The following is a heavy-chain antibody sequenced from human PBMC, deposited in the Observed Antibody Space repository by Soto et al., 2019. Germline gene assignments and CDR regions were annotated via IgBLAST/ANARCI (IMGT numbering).Heavy chain of an antibody. Sequence: QLQLVQSGAEVERPGASVRVSCKAYGYPCSKYGISWIRQAPGQGLEWMGWIKPDNGDTNYAQKFQGRVTMTTDTSSNTAYMELRSLRSDDTAVYYCATSYDSGFDPWGQGTLVSVSS. CDR1: GYPCSKYG. CDR3: ATSYDSGFDP. V-gene: IGHV1-18*04. D-gene: IGHD5-12*01. J-gene: IGHJ5*02. CDR2: IKPDNGDT.